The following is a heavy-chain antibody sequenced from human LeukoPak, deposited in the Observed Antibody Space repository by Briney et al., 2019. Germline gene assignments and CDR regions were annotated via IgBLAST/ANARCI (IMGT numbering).Heavy chain of an antibody. CDR3: AKDFLYSTSDYYFDC. D-gene: IGHD6-13*01. J-gene: IGHJ4*02. Sequence: GGSLRLSCAASGFTFSNYAMSWVRQAPGKGLEWVSTISGSGGTTYYADSVKGRFTISRDNSKNTLYLQMNSLRAEDTAVYYCAKDFLYSTSDYYFDCWGQGTLVTVSS. V-gene: IGHV3-23*01. CDR2: ISGSGGTT. CDR1: GFTFSNYA.